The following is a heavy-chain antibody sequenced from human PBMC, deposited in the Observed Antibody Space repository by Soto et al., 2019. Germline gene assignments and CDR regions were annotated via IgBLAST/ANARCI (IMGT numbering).Heavy chain of an antibody. CDR3: ARDAYVDTVATNYYYYGMDV. V-gene: IGHV1-18*01. D-gene: IGHD5-12*01. J-gene: IGHJ6*02. CDR2: ISAYNGNT. CDR1: GYTFTSYG. Sequence: ASVKVSCKASGYTFTSYGISWVRQAPGQGLEWMGWISAYNGNTNYAQKLQGRVTMTTDTSTSTAYMELRSLRSDDTAVYYCARDAYVDTVATNYYYYGMDVWGQGTTVTVSS.